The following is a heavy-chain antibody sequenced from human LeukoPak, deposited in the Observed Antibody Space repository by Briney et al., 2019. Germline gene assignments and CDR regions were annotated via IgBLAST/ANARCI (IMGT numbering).Heavy chain of an antibody. CDR3: TLVHPEDY. Sequence: GGSLRLSCAASGFTFSDYYMSWIRKAPGKGLEWVGRIKSKTDGGTTDYAAPVKGRFTISRDDSKNTLYLQMNSLKTEDTAVYYCTLVHPEDYWGQGTLVTVSS. J-gene: IGHJ4*02. V-gene: IGHV3-15*01. CDR1: GFTFSDYY. D-gene: IGHD1-14*01. CDR2: IKSKTDGGTT.